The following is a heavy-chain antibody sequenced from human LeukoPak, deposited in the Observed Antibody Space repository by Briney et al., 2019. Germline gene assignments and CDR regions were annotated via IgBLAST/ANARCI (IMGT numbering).Heavy chain of an antibody. CDR2: IDYTGTT. Sequence: SETLSLICTVSGGSISYSHWTWIRQPPGKGLEWIGYIDYTGTTAYNTSLKSRATMSVDTSKNQFSLKLSSVTAADTAVYYCARKKGDYGPFDYWGQGTLVTVSS. J-gene: IGHJ4*02. D-gene: IGHD4-17*01. CDR3: ARKKGDYGPFDY. CDR1: GGSISYSH. V-gene: IGHV4-59*12.